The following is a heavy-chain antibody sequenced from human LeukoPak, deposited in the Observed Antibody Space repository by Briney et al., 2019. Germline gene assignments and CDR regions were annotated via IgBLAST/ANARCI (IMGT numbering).Heavy chain of an antibody. Sequence: GRSLRLSCAASGFTFSSYAMHWVRQAPGKGLEWVAVISYDGGNKYYADSVKGRFTISRDNSKNTLYVQMNSLRAEDTAVYYCARAGGGPTTLYWYFDLWGRGTLVTVSS. V-gene: IGHV3-30*04. CDR2: ISYDGGNK. D-gene: IGHD1-7*01. CDR1: GFTFSSYA. CDR3: ARAGGGPTTLYWYFDL. J-gene: IGHJ2*01.